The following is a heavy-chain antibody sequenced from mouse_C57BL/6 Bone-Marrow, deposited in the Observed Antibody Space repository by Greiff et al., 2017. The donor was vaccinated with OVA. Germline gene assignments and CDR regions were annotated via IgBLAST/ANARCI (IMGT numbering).Heavy chain of an antibody. D-gene: IGHD4-1*01. CDR2: IDPENGDT. CDR3: TTDGTRYFDY. V-gene: IGHV14-4*01. J-gene: IGHJ2*01. CDR1: GFNIKDDY. Sequence: EVHLVESGAELVRPGASVKLSCTASGFNIKDDYMHWVKQRPEQGLEWIGWIDPENGDTEYASKFQGKATITADTSSNTAYLQLSSLTSEDTAVYYCTTDGTRYFDYWGQGTTLTVSS.